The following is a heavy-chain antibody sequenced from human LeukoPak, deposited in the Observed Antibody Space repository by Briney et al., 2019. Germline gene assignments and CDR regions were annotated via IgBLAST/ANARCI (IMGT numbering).Heavy chain of an antibody. CDR1: GFTFDDYA. J-gene: IGHJ4*02. D-gene: IGHD2-2*01. Sequence: GGSLRLSCAASGFTFDDYAMHWVRQAPGKGLEWVSGISWNSGSIGYADSVKGRFTISRDNAKNSLYLQMNSLRAEDTALYYCASTGTRYCSSTSCYEFDGYWGQGTLVTVSS. CDR3: ASTGTRYCSSTSCYEFDGY. CDR2: ISWNSGSI. V-gene: IGHV3-9*01.